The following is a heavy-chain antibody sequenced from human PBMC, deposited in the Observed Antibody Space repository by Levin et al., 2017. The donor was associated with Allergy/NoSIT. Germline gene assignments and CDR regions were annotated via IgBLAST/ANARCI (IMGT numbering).Heavy chain of an antibody. CDR2: ISYDGNDK. Sequence: GGSLRLSCAASGFSFSAFGMHWVRQAPGKGLEWVAVISYDGNDKYYADSVKGRFTISRDTPKNTLHLQMNSLRTEDTAVYYCVKDIVFGTSSWALDFGGQGALVTVSS. CDR1: GFSFSAFG. J-gene: IGHJ4*02. CDR3: VKDIVFGTSSWALDF. V-gene: IGHV3-30*18. D-gene: IGHD6-13*01.